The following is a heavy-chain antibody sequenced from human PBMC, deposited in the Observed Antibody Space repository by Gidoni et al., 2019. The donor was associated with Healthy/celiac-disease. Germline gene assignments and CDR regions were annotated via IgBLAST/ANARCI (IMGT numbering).Heavy chain of an antibody. J-gene: IGHJ4*02. Sequence: TEYAASVKGRFTISRDDSKNSLYLQMNSLKTEDTAVYYCARDIYDSSGYYYGRWGQGTLVTVSS. CDR3: ARDIYDSSGYYYGR. D-gene: IGHD3-22*01. V-gene: IGHV3-72*01. CDR2: T.